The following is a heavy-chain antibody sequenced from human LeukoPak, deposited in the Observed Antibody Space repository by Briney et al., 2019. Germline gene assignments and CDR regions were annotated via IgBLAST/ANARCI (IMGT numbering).Heavy chain of an antibody. Sequence: SVTLSLTCTVSGASISTYYWSWIRRPPGKGLEWIGYIHDSESTNYNPSLKSRVTISVDTSKNQFSLWLRSETAADTAVYYCARGIYYGQYYFDYWGQGTLVAVSS. D-gene: IGHD3-10*01. CDR1: GASISTYY. V-gene: IGHV4-59*08. CDR2: IHDSEST. CDR3: ARGIYYGQYYFDY. J-gene: IGHJ4*02.